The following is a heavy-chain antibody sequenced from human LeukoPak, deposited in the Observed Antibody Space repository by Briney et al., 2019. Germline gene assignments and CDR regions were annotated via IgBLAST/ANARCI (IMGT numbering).Heavy chain of an antibody. Sequence: SETLSLTCTVFGDSISSSTYYWSWIRQPPGKGLEWIGYIYYSGSTNYNPSLKSRVTISVDTSKNQFSLKLSSVTAADTAVYYCARGRYQLSPWGQGTLVAVSS. CDR2: IYYSGST. CDR1: GDSISSSTYY. V-gene: IGHV4-61*01. CDR3: ARGRYQLSP. J-gene: IGHJ5*02. D-gene: IGHD2-2*01.